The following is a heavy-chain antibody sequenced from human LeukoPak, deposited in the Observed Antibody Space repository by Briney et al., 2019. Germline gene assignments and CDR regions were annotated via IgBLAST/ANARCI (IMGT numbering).Heavy chain of an antibody. CDR3: ARDPAAAGSVWLDP. D-gene: IGHD6-13*01. J-gene: IGHJ5*02. V-gene: IGHV3-21*01. CDR1: GFTFSSYS. CDR2: ITTRSSYI. Sequence: GGSLRRSGAASGFTFSSYSMNWVRQAPGKGLEWVSSITTRSSYIYYADSVKGRFTISRDDAKSSLYLQMSSLRAEDTAVYYCARDPAAAGSVWLDPWGQGILVTVSS.